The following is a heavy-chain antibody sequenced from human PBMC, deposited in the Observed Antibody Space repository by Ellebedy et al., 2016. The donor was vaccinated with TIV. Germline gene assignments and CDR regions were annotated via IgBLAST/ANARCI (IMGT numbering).Heavy chain of an antibody. CDR3: ARHTMDWSDFDYFDY. CDR2: MYYSGST. J-gene: IGHJ4*02. CDR1: GGSIRTYY. Sequence: MPSETLSLTCTVSGGSIRTYYWSWIRQPPGKGLEFIAHMYYSGSTTYNPSLKSRVTISVDTSKNQFSLKLSSVTAADTAVFYCARHTMDWSDFDYFDYWGQGTLVTVSS. D-gene: IGHD1-1*01. V-gene: IGHV4-59*08.